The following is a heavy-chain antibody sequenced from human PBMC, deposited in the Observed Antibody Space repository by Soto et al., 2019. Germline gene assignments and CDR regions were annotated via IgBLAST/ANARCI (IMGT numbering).Heavy chain of an antibody. CDR1: GYPFTEYV. CDR3: ARELYSCGGDCPYYMDY. V-gene: IGHV1-46*01. D-gene: IGHD2-21*02. CDR2: ISLYHHST. J-gene: IGHJ4*02. Sequence: ASVKVSCKTSGYPFTEYVIHWERQAPGQGLEWMGIISLYHHSTSYAQKFQGRLTVTADTSTTTVYMDLSSLTSEDSAVYWCARELYSCGGDCPYYMDYWGQGTLVTVSS.